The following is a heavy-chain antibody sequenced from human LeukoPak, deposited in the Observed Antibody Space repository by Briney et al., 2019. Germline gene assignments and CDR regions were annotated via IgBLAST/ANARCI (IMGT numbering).Heavy chain of an antibody. J-gene: IGHJ4*02. Sequence: SETLSLTCTVSGGSISSSSYYWGWIRQPPGKGLEWIGSIYYSGSTYYNPSLKSRVTISVATSKTQFSLKLRSVTAAETAVYYCARDPWNDEFPFDYWGQGTLVTVSS. V-gene: IGHV4-39*07. CDR3: ARDPWNDEFPFDY. CDR1: GGSISSSSYY. CDR2: IYYSGST. D-gene: IGHD1-1*01.